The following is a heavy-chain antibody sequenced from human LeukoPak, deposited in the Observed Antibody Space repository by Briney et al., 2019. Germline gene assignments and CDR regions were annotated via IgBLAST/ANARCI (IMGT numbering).Heavy chain of an antibody. CDR1: GFTFSNYG. Sequence: GSLRLSCAASGFTFSNYGMHWVRQAPGKGLAWVAVISYDGRNKNYADSVKGRFTISRDKSMNALYLQMNSLRAEDTAVYYCAKAGGGYSSSSYGMDVWGQGTTVTVSS. V-gene: IGHV3-30*18. J-gene: IGHJ6*02. CDR3: AKAGGGYSSSSYGMDV. CDR2: ISYDGRNK. D-gene: IGHD6-19*01.